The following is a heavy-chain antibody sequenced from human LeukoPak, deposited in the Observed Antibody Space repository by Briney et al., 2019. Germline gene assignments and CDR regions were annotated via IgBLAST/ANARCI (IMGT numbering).Heavy chain of an antibody. CDR3: AKDSSGTKFPLRFDH. Sequence: GESLRLSCAASGFTFSSYGMSWVRQAPGKGLEWVSAISGSGGSTYYADSVKGRFTISRDNSKNTLYLQMNSLRAEDTAVYYCAKDSSGTKFPLRFDHWGQGTLVTVSS. V-gene: IGHV3-23*01. D-gene: IGHD3-22*01. J-gene: IGHJ4*02. CDR2: ISGSGGST. CDR1: GFTFSSYG.